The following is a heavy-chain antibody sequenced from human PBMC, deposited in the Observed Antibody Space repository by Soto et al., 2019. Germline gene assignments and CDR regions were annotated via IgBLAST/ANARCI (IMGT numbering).Heavy chain of an antibody. CDR2: ISSDGSST. Sequence: EVQLVESGGDLVQPGGSLRLPCAASGFTFSSYWMHWVRQAPGKGLVWVSRISSDGSSTSYADSVKGRFTISRDNAKNTLYLQMNSLGAADTAVYYCARDRWGYPYGPPDYWGQGTLVTVYS. J-gene: IGHJ4*02. D-gene: IGHD5-18*01. CDR1: GFTFSSYW. V-gene: IGHV3-74*01. CDR3: ARDRWGYPYGPPDY.